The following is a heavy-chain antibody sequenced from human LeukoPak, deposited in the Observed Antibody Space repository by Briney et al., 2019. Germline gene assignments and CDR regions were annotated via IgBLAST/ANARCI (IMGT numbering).Heavy chain of an antibody. Sequence: GESLKISCESSGYNFRSYWIDCVRQMPGKGLEWMGIIYPGDSDTRYSPSFQGQVTISADKSVSTAYLQWSSLKASDTAMSYCARQDKTGNGYYWGQGTLVTVSS. CDR2: IYPGDSDT. J-gene: IGHJ4*02. CDR1: GYNFRSYW. CDR3: ARQDKTGNGYY. D-gene: IGHD3-9*01. V-gene: IGHV5-51*01.